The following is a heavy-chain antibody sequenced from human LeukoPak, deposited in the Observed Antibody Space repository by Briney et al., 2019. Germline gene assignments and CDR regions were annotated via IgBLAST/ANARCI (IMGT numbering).Heavy chain of an antibody. CDR2: INPSGGST. CDR1: GYTFTSYY. V-gene: IGHV1-46*01. Sequence: ASVKVSCKASGYTFTSYYMHWVRQAPGQGLEWMGIINPSGGSTSYAQKFQGRVTMTRDTSTSTVYTELSSLRSEDTAVYYCARDARSFGELLYWGQGTLVTVSS. D-gene: IGHD3-10*01. CDR3: ARDARSFGELLY. J-gene: IGHJ4*02.